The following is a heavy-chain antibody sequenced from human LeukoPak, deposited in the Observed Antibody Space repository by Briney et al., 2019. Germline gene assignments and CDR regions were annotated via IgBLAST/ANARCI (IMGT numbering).Heavy chain of an antibody. V-gene: IGHV3-7*01. Sequence: RGGSLRLSCAAAGFTFSSYWMSWVRQAPGKGLEWVANIKQDGSEKYYVDSVKGRFTISRDNAKNSLYLQMNSLRAEDTAVYYCATWVAATWLDPWGQGTLVTVSS. D-gene: IGHD2-15*01. J-gene: IGHJ5*02. CDR3: ATWVAATWLDP. CDR2: IKQDGSEK. CDR1: GFTFSSYW.